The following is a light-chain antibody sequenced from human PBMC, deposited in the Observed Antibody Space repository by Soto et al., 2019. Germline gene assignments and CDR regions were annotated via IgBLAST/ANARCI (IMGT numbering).Light chain of an antibody. Sequence: DLQMTQSPSSLSASVGDRVTITCRASQTISRCLSWYQKKPGKAPKLLIYAASTLQPGVPSRFSGSGSGTDFTLTIRSLQPEDFATYYCQQSYSGLYTFGQGTQLEIK. CDR1: QTISRC. V-gene: IGKV1-39*01. CDR3: QQSYSGLYT. CDR2: AAS. J-gene: IGKJ2*01.